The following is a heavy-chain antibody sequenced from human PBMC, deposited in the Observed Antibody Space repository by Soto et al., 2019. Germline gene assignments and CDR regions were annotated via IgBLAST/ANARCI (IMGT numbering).Heavy chain of an antibody. CDR3: ARGLARQQLFDL. CDR1: GFTVSSNY. V-gene: IGHV3-53*02. D-gene: IGHD6-13*01. CDR2: LYSGGTT. Sequence: EVQLVETGGGLIQPGGSLRLSCAASGFTVSSNYMSWVRQAPGRGLEWVSILYSGGTTYYVDSVKGRFTISRDDSKHTLYLQLNSLRADDTAVYYCARGLARQQLFDLWGQGTLVTVSS. J-gene: IGHJ4*02.